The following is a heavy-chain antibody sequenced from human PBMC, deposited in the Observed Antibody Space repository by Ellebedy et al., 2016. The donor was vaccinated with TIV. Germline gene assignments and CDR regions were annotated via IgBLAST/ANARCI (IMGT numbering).Heavy chain of an antibody. V-gene: IGHV3-23*01. J-gene: IGHJ6*02. CDR3: ASSYNWNDVGYYYYGMDV. Sequence: GGSLRLXXAASAFTFSRYAMSWVRQAPGKGLEWVSAITGSGVSTYYADSAKGRFTISRDNSKNTLYLQMNSLRAEDTAVYYCASSYNWNDVGYYYYGMDVWGQGTTVTVSS. CDR1: AFTFSRYA. D-gene: IGHD1-1*01. CDR2: ITGSGVST.